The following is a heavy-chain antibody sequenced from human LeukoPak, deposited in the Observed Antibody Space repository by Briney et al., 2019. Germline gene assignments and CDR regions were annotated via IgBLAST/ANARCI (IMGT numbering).Heavy chain of an antibody. CDR3: AGNYYGSGSYYSEDRY. CDR2: INPSGGST. Sequence: GASVKVSCKASGYTFTSYYMHWVRQAPGQGLEWMGIINPSGGSTSYAQKFQGRVTITRDTSTSTVYMELSSLRSEDTAVYYCAGNYYGSGSYYSEDRYWGQGTLVTVSS. J-gene: IGHJ4*02. V-gene: IGHV1-46*01. CDR1: GYTFTSYY. D-gene: IGHD3-10*01.